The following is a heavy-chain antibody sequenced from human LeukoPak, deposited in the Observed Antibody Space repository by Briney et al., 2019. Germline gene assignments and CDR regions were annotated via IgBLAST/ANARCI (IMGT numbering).Heavy chain of an antibody. CDR2: IYSSVTT. CDR1: GGSISRYY. CDR3: AKLDDREKFDK. J-gene: IGHJ4*02. V-gene: IGHV4-4*08. Sequence: SETLSLICNVSGGSISRYYWSWIRQPPGKGREWIGFIYSSVTTKYHPSLKSRVTISIDLSRSQFSLKVSSVTASDTAVYYCAKLDDREKFDKWGQGTLVSVSS. D-gene: IGHD1-1*01.